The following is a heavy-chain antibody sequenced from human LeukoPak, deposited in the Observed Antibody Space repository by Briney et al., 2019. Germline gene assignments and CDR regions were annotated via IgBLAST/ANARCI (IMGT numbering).Heavy chain of an antibody. Sequence: TPSETLSLTCAVSGDSISSGAYSWSWIRQPPGKGLEWIVYISHSGNTYYNPSLESRVTMSVDRSNNQFSLKLSSVTAADTAVYYCASSSYYDILTGYFPYYFDYWGQGTLVTVSS. CDR3: ASSSYYDILTGYFPYYFDY. J-gene: IGHJ4*02. CDR2: ISHSGNT. V-gene: IGHV4-30-2*01. D-gene: IGHD3-9*01. CDR1: GDSISSGAYS.